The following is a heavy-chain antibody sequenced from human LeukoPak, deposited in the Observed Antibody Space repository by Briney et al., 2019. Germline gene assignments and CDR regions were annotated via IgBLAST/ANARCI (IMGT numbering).Heavy chain of an antibody. V-gene: IGHV3-48*03. J-gene: IGHJ5*02. CDR2: ISERGSAI. CDR1: GFTFSSYE. Sequence: PGGSLRLSCAASGFTFSSYEMNWVRLAPGKGLEGVSYISERGSAIYYADSVNGRFTISRDNAKKSLYLQMTSLRAEDTAVYYCARDQYNYGYVSWFDPWGQGTLVTVSS. D-gene: IGHD5-18*01. CDR3: ARDQYNYGYVSWFDP.